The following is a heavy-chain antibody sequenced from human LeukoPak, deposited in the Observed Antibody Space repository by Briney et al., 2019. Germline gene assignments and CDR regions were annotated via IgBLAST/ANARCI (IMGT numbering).Heavy chain of an antibody. CDR1: AHPPPMYG. D-gene: IGHD3-9*01. CDR3: ARVDPLSNY. CDR2: ISAYNGNT. J-gene: IGHJ4*02. Sequence: KLSSLSSAHPPPMYGTRGVAQGPPRGVEWMGWISAYNGNTYYAQKLQGRGTMATDTSTSTAYMELRSLRSDDTAVYYCARVDPLSNYWGQGTLVAVAS. V-gene: IGHV1-18*01.